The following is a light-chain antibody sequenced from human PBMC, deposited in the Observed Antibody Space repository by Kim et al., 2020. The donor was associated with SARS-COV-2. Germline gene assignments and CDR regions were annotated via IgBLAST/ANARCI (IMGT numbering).Light chain of an antibody. CDR1: SSDVGSYDR. CDR2: EVS. J-gene: IGLJ2*01. Sequence: GHAVTISCTGTSSDVGSYDRVSWYQQPPGTAPKVMIYEVSNRPSGVPDRFSGSKSGNAASLTISGLQAEDEADYYCSSYTTSNTVVFGGGTQLTVL. CDR3: SSYTTSNTVV. V-gene: IGLV2-18*02.